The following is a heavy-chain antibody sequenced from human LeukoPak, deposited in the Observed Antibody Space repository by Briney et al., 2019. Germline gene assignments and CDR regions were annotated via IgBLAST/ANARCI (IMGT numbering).Heavy chain of an antibody. CDR3: AKDIGSYYDY. D-gene: IGHD3-10*01. Sequence: PGGSLRLSCAGSGFTFSSHSMHWVRQAPGKGLEWVAVISYDGSNKYYADSVKGRFTISRDNSKNTLYLEMNSLRAEDTAVYYCAKDIGSYYDYWGQGILVTVSS. CDR2: ISYDGSNK. J-gene: IGHJ4*02. V-gene: IGHV3-30*18. CDR1: GFTFSSHS.